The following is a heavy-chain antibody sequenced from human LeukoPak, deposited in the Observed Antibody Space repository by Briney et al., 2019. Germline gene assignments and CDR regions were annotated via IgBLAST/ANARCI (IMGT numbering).Heavy chain of an antibody. V-gene: IGHV3-33*01. J-gene: IGHJ4*02. CDR1: GFTFSSYG. D-gene: IGHD2-8*01. Sequence: GGSLRLSCAASGFTFSSYGMHWVRQAPGKGLEWVAVIWYDGSNKYYADSVKGRFTISRDNSKNTLYLQMNSLRAEDTAVYYCGRDIPRGSNHLDYWGQGTLVTVSS. CDR2: IWYDGSNK. CDR3: GRDIPRGSNHLDY.